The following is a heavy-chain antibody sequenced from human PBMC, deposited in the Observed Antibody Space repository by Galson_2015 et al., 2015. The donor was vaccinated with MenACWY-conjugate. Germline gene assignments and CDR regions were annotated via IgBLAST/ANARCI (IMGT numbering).Heavy chain of an antibody. CDR2: ISASGGGT. CDR3: AKTPLGYYHYVDV. J-gene: IGHJ6*03. Sequence: SLRLSCAVSGFSFSNYAMSWVRQAPGKGLEWVSGISASGGGTYYPDSVKGRFTISRDNSKNTLYLQMNSLRAEDTAVYYCAKTPLGYYHYVDVWGKGTTVTVSS. CDR1: GFSFSNYA. V-gene: IGHV3-23*01.